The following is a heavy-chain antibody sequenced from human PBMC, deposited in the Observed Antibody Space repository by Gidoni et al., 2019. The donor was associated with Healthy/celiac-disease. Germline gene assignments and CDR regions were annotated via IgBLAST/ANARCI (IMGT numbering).Heavy chain of an antibody. V-gene: IGHV1-3*01. CDR1: GYTFTSYA. CDR2: INAGNGNT. CDR3: AREGDYGDYEDY. D-gene: IGHD4-17*01. Sequence: QVQLVQSGAEVKKPGASVKVSCKASGYTFTSYAMHWVRQAPGQRLEWMGGINAGNGNTKYSQKFQGRVTITRDTSASTAYMELSSLRSEDTAVYYCAREGDYGDYEDYWGQGTLVTVSS. J-gene: IGHJ4*02.